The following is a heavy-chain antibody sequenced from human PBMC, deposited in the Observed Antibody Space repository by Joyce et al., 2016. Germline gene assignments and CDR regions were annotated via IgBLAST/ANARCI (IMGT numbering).Heavy chain of an antibody. Sequence: EVQLLESGGGLVQPGGSVRLSCSASGFTFRRYAMNWVRQAPGKGLGWVSVVTGSGDNTYYADSVKGRFTVSRDNSKNTLYLQMNSLRGEDTAVYFCAKTIVALFYLDSWGQGTLVTVSS. CDR1: GFTFRRYA. D-gene: IGHD5-12*01. CDR3: AKTIVALFYLDS. V-gene: IGHV3-23*01. J-gene: IGHJ4*02. CDR2: VTGSGDNT.